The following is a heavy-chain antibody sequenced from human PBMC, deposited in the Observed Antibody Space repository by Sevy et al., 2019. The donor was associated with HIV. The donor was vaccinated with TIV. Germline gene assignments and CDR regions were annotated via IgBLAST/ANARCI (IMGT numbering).Heavy chain of an antibody. J-gene: IGHJ5*02. CDR1: GYTFTGYY. D-gene: IGHD3-3*01. CDR2: INRNSGGT. V-gene: IGHV1-2*02. Sequence: ASVKVSCKASGYTFTGYYMHWVRQAPGQGLEWMGWINRNSGGTNYAQKFQGRVTMTRDTSISTAYMELSRLRSDDTAVYYCARGQSRTFLESNWFDPWGQGTLVTVSS. CDR3: ARGQSRTFLESNWFDP.